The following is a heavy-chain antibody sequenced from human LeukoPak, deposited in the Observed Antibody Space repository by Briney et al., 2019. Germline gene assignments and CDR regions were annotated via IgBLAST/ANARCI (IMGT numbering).Heavy chain of an antibody. V-gene: IGHV4-39*01. CDR1: GGPLSSRSYY. J-gene: IGHJ3*02. CDR3: ARPAYRGSYYDAFDI. CDR2: IYYSGST. D-gene: IGHD1-26*01. Sequence: SETPALIRTVSGGPLSSRSYYWGWIRQPPGKGLEWIGSIYYSGSTYYNPSLKSPVTISVDTSKNKFSLKLNSVTAADTAVYYCARPAYRGSYYDAFDIWGQGTMVTVSS.